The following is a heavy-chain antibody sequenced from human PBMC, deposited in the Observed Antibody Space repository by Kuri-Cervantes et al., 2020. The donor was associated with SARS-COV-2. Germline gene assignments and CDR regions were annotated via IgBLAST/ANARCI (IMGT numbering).Heavy chain of an antibody. V-gene: IGHV1-2*02. CDR2: INPNSGGT. J-gene: IGHJ5*02. Sequence: ASVKVSCKASGYTFSTYDINWVRQAPGQGLEWMGWINPNSGGTNYAQKFQGRVTMTRDTSISTAYMELSRLRSDDTAVYYCARDPAWTGDGPWGQGTLVTVSS. CDR1: GYTFSTYD. CDR3: ARDPAWTGDGP. D-gene: IGHD3/OR15-3a*01.